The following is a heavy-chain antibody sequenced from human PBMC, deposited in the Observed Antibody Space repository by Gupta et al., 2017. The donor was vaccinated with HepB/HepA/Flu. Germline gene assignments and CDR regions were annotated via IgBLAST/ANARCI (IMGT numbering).Heavy chain of an antibody. CDR1: GFTFPTYD. Sequence: EEQVVESGGGLVQPGGSLRLACTTSGFTFPTYDMNWVRQAPGKGLEWVSQISPSGGAASYADSVEGRFTISRDNAQNSLFLQMNSLTVEDTAIYYCVCGNHYYGLDVWGQGTTVTVSS. V-gene: IGHV3-48*03. CDR2: ISPSGGAA. D-gene: IGHD1-14*01. CDR3: VCGNHYYGLDV. J-gene: IGHJ6*02.